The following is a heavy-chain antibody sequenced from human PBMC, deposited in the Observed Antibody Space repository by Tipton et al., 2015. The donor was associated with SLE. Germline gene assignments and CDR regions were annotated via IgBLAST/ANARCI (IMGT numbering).Heavy chain of an antibody. J-gene: IGHJ6*03. V-gene: IGHV4-61*09. CDR1: GGSISSGYYY. CDR2: IFTSGST. CDR3: ARAVRGYCSGGSCYYYYYYMDV. Sequence: TLSLTCTVSGGSISSGYYYWTWVRQPAGKGLEWIGHIFTSGSTNYNPSLKSRVTISVETSKNHFSLTLSSVTAADTAVYYCARAVRGYCSGGSCYYYYYYMDVWGKGTTVTVSS. D-gene: IGHD2-15*01.